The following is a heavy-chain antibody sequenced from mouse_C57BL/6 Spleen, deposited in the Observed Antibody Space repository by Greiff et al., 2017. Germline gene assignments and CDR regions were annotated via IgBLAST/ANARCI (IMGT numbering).Heavy chain of an antibody. CDR3: ARFSTTVVARWYFDV. CDR2: LDPSDSYT. V-gene: IGHV1-69*01. Sequence: QVQLQQPGAELVMPGASVKLSCKASGYTFTSYWMHWVKQRPGQGLEWIGELDPSDSYTNYNQKFKGKSTLTVHKSSSTAYMQLSSLISADSAVYYCARFSTTVVARWYFDVWGTGTTVTGSS. J-gene: IGHJ1*03. D-gene: IGHD1-1*01. CDR1: GYTFTSYW.